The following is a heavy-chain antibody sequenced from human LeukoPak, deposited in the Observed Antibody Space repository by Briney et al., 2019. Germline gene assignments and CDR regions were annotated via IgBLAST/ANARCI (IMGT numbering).Heavy chain of an antibody. CDR2: IYYSGST. Sequence: PSETLSLTCTVSGGSISSGGFYWSWIRQPPGKGLEWIGYIYYSGSTYYNPSLKSRVTISVDTSKNQFSLKLSSVTAADTAVYYCARDPGGRGWFGEPLTAAYYFDYWGQGTLVTVSS. D-gene: IGHD3-10*01. CDR3: ARDPGGRGWFGEPLTAAYYFDY. J-gene: IGHJ4*02. CDR1: GGSISSGGFY. V-gene: IGHV4-30-4*08.